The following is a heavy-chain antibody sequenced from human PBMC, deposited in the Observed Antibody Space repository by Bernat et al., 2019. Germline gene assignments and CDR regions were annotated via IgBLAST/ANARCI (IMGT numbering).Heavy chain of an antibody. Sequence: QVQLVESGGGVVRPGRSLRLSCAASGFTFSSYAMHWVRQAPGKGLEWVAVISYDGSNKYYADSVKGRFTISRDNSKNTLYLQMNSLRAEDTAVYYCARDWAVVAPDAFDIWGQGTMVTVSS. J-gene: IGHJ3*02. V-gene: IGHV3-30-3*01. D-gene: IGHD3-22*01. CDR3: ARDWAVVAPDAFDI. CDR2: ISYDGSNK. CDR1: GFTFSSYA.